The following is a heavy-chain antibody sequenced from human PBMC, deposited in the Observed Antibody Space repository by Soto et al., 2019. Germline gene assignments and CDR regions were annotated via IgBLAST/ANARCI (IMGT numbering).Heavy chain of an antibody. CDR1: GYTFSTYA. CDR3: ARGQWSAVVVIPFDY. Sequence: EASVKVSCKASGYTFSTYAMHWVRQAPGQRLEWMGWINAGGGNTKYAQKFQGRVTMTRDTSTSTVYMELSSLGSEDTAVYYCARGQWSAVVVIPFDYWGQGTLVTVSS. CDR2: INAGGGNT. D-gene: IGHD3-22*01. J-gene: IGHJ4*02. V-gene: IGHV1-3*01.